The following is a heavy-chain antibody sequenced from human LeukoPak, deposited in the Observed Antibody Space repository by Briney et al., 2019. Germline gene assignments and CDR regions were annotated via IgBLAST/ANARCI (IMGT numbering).Heavy chain of an antibody. CDR3: ASAYTGSMNDWFDP. Sequence: ASVKVSCKASGYTFTGYYMHWVRQAPGQGLEWMEWINPNSGGTNYAQKFQGRVTMTRDTSISTAYMELSRLRSDDTAVYYCASAYTGSMNDWFDPGAREPWSPSPQ. D-gene: IGHD3-16*01. V-gene: IGHV1-2*02. CDR2: INPNSGGT. CDR1: GYTFTGYY. J-gene: IGHJ5*02.